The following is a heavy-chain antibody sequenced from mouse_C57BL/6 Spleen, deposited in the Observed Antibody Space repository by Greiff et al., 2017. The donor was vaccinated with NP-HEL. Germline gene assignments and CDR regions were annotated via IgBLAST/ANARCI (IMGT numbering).Heavy chain of an antibody. CDR2: INPSNGGT. CDR3: ASITTVVDWYFDV. Sequence: QVQLQQPGTELVKPGASVKLSCKASGYTFTSYWMHWVKQRPGQGLEWIGNINPSNGGTNYNEKFKSKATLTVDKSSSTAYMQLSSLTPEDSAVYYCASITTVVDWYFDVGGTGTTVTVSS. D-gene: IGHD1-1*01. J-gene: IGHJ1*03. V-gene: IGHV1-53*01. CDR1: GYTFTSYW.